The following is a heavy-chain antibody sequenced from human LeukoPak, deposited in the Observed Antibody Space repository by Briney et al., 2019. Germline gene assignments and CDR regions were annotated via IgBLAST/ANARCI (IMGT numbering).Heavy chain of an antibody. Sequence: SETLSLTCTVSGGPISTSSYYWGWVRQPPGKGLEWIGNIFYSGSTYYSPSLKSRVTISVDTSKNQFSLKLSSVTAADTAVYYCASMKSYCSGGSCYAFDIWGQGTMVTVSS. J-gene: IGHJ3*02. CDR3: ASMKSYCSGGSCYAFDI. D-gene: IGHD2-15*01. V-gene: IGHV4-39*01. CDR2: IFYSGST. CDR1: GGPISTSSYY.